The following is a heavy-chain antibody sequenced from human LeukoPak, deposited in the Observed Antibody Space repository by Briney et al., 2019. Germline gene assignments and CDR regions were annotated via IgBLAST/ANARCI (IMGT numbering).Heavy chain of an antibody. CDR1: GYTFTSYG. V-gene: IGHV1-8*02. CDR3: AKGGSDLTVVVVPASDWFDP. J-gene: IGHJ5*02. D-gene: IGHD2-15*01. CDR2: MNPNSGNT. Sequence: ASVKVSCKASGYTFTSYGINWVRQATGQGLEWMGWMNPNSGNTGYAEKFQGRITMTRDTSIGTAYMELSGLRSEDTAVYYCAKGGSDLTVVVVPASDWFDPWGQGTQVTVSS.